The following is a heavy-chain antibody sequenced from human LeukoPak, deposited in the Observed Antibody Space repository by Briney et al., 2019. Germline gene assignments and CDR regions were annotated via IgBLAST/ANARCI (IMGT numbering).Heavy chain of an antibody. V-gene: IGHV1-69*06. D-gene: IGHD2-15*01. CDR3: ARGVSGYCSGGSCYYYYMDV. CDR1: GGTFSSYA. J-gene: IGHJ6*03. CDR2: IIPIFGTA. Sequence: SVKVSCKASGGTFSSYAISWVRQAPGQGLEWMGRIIPIFGTANYAQKFQGRVTITADKSTSTAYMELSSLRSEDTAVYYCARGVSGYCSGGSCYYYYMDVWGKGTTVTVSS.